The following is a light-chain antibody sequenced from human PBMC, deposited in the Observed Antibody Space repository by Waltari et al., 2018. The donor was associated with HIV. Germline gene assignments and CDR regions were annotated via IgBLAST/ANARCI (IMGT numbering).Light chain of an antibody. CDR2: ENN. J-gene: IGLJ1*01. CDR3: QSYDSTLSGPRV. V-gene: IGLV1-40*01. Sequence: QSVLTQPPSVSGAPGQGVTISCTGSSSNIGAGYDVHWYRHLPGTAPKLLIHENNKRPSGVPDRFSGSRSGTSASRAISGLQAGDEAEYYCQSYDSTLSGPRVFGTGTKVTVL. CDR1: SSNIGAGYD.